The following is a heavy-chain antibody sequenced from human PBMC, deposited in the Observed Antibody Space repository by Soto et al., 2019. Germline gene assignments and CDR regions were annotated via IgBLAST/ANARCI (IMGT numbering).Heavy chain of an antibody. J-gene: IGHJ6*02. V-gene: IGHV3-74*01. CDR2: LNGDGTTT. Sequence: EVQLVESGGGLVQPGGSLRLSCEDSAFTFSSYWMHWVRQVPGKGLVWVSRLNGDGTTTNYADSVKGRFTISRDNAKNTVYLQMSSLRAEDTAVFYCARRIRIYYGMDVWGQGTTVTVSS. CDR1: AFTFSSYW. D-gene: IGHD2-15*01. CDR3: ARRIRIYYGMDV.